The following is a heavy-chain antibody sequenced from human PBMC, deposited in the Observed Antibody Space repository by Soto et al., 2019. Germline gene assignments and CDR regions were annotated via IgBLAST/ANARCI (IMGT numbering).Heavy chain of an antibody. Sequence: SVKVSCKASGGTFSSYAISWVRQAPGQGLEWMGGITPIFGTANYAQKFQGRVTITADKSTSTAYMELSSLRSEDTAVYYCARAGSSGWSIDYWGQGTLVTVSS. CDR3: ARAGSSGWSIDY. CDR2: ITPIFGTA. V-gene: IGHV1-69*06. D-gene: IGHD6-19*01. CDR1: GGTFSSYA. J-gene: IGHJ4*02.